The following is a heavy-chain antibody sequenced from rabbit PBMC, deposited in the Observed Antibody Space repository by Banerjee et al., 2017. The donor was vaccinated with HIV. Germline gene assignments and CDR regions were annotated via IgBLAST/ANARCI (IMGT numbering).Heavy chain of an antibody. J-gene: IGHJ6*01. CDR1: GFDFSSYY. V-gene: IGHV1S7*01. D-gene: IGHD6-1*01. Sequence: QLKETGGGLVQPGGSLTLSCKASGFDFSSYYMSWVRQAPGEGLEWIGIIDTGGSTSYASWVNGRFPFSSHNAQNTVDLQMNSLTAADTATYFCARGAGYASYGMDLWGQGTLVTVS. CDR2: IDTGGST. CDR3: ARGAGYASYGMDL.